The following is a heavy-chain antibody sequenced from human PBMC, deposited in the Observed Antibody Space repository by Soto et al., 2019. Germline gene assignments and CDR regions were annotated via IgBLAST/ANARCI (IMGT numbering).Heavy chain of an antibody. CDR3: ARGRGYYDCSGYSGYYFDY. V-gene: IGHV3-53*01. D-gene: IGHD3-22*01. J-gene: IGHJ4*02. CDR1: GFTVSSNY. CDR2: IYSGGST. Sequence: GSLRLSCVASGFTVSSNYIGWVRQAPGKGLGWVSVIYSGGSTYYADSVKGRFTISRDNSKNTLHLQMNRLRAVDTGVFYFARGRGYYDCSGYSGYYFDYWGQGTLVTVSS.